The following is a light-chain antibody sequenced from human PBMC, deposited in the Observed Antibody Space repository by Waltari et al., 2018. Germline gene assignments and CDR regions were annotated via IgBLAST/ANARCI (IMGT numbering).Light chain of an antibody. CDR2: GSS. V-gene: IGKV1-33*01. CDR1: QDISKY. J-gene: IGKJ1*01. Sequence: DIQMPQSPPSLSASVRDRVTITCQASQDISKYLSWYQQKPGKAPKLLIYGSSNLETGVPSRFSGSGSRTDFTFTISSLQPEDVATYYCQQYDNLPVTFGQGTKVEIK. CDR3: QQYDNLPVT.